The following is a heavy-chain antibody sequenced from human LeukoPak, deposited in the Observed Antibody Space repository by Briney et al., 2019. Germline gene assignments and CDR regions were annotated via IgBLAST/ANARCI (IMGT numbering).Heavy chain of an antibody. J-gene: IGHJ4*02. CDR3: ARHRAYSSSSPFDY. CDR1: GGSISSLY. D-gene: IGHD6-6*01. V-gene: IGHV4-59*08. Sequence: SETPSLTCSVSGGSISSLYWSWIRQPPGKGLEWIGYIYYTGSTNYNPSLKSRVTMFVDMSKNQFSMRLSSVTAADTAVYYCARHRAYSSSSPFDYWGQGTLVTVSS. CDR2: IYYTGST.